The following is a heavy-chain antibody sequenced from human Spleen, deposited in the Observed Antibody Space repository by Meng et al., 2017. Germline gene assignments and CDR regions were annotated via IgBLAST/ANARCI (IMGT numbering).Heavy chain of an antibody. Sequence: GGSLRLSCAVSGVSFSDSDIHWVRQASGKGLEWVGRIGGKPKSYAAAYAASVRGRFTISRDDSKNTAYLQMNSLKTEDTAVYYCTTARTQLGIDYWGQGTLVTVSS. CDR3: TTARTQLGIDY. CDR1: GVSFSDSD. V-gene: IGHV3-73*01. CDR2: IGGKPKSYAA. J-gene: IGHJ4*02. D-gene: IGHD1-1*01.